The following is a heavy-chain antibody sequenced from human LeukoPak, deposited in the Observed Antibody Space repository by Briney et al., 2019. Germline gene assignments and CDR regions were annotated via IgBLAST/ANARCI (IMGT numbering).Heavy chain of an antibody. V-gene: IGHV4-34*01. D-gene: IGHD6-19*01. J-gene: IGHJ4*02. CDR1: GRSFSGYY. CDR2: INHSGST. CDR3: ARVGASSGPDY. Sequence: SETLSLTCAVYGRSFSGYYWSWIRQPPGKGLEWIGEINHSGSTNYNPSLKSRVTISVDTSKNQFSLKLSSVTAADTAVYYCARVGASSGPDYWGQGTLVTVSS.